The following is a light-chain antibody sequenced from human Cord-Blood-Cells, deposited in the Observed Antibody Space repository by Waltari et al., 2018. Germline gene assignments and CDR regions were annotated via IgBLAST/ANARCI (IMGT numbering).Light chain of an antibody. J-gene: IGKJ4*01. CDR3: QQSYSTPT. V-gene: IGKV1-39*01. CDR1: QSISSY. CDR2: AAS. Sequence: IQMTQSPSSLSASVGDRVTITCRASQSISSYLNWYQQKPGKAPKLLIYAASSLQSGVPSRFSGSGSGTDFTPTISSLQPEDCATYYCQQSYSTPTFGGGTKVEIK.